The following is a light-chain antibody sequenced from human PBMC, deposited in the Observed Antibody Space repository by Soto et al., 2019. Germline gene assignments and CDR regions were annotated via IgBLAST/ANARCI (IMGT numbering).Light chain of an antibody. CDR3: QSFDSSLRGSV. V-gene: IGLV1-40*01. CDR1: SSNIGAGYD. Sequence: QSVLTQPHSVSGAPGQRVTISCTGSSSNIGAGYDVHWYQHFPGTAPKLLIYGNSNRPSGVPDRFSGSKSGTSASLAITGLQTDDEADYYCQSFDSSLRGSVFGGGTKLTVL. CDR2: GNS. J-gene: IGLJ2*01.